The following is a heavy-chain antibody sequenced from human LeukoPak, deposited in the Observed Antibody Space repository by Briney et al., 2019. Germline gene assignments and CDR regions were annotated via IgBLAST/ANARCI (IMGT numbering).Heavy chain of an antibody. CDR3: ARHRMPDALASAFDY. D-gene: IGHD2-15*01. Sequence: SETLSLTCTVSGGSISSSGFYWDWIRQPPGKGLEWIGAIFYSGNTYYNPSLKSRVTISVDTSKNQLSLKLSSVTAADTAVYYCARHRMPDALASAFDYWGQGTLVTVSS. CDR1: GGSISSSGFY. V-gene: IGHV4-39*01. CDR2: IFYSGNT. J-gene: IGHJ4*02.